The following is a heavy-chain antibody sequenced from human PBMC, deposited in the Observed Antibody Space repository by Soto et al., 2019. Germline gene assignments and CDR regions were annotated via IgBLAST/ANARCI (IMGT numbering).Heavy chain of an antibody. CDR1: GGTFSSYA. CDR3: ARGAGRTTVPTSP. CDR2: LIPIFGTA. V-gene: IGHV1-69*01. D-gene: IGHD4-17*01. J-gene: IGHJ5*02. Sequence: QVQLGQSGAEVKKPGSSVKVSCKASGGTFSSYAISWVRQAPGQGLEWMGGLIPIFGTANYAQKFQGRGSITADESPSTAYMELSSLRSEDPAVYYFARGAGRTTVPTSPWGKGPLVTFS.